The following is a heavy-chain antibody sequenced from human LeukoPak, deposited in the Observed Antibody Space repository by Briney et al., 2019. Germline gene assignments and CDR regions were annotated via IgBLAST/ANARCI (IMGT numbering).Heavy chain of an antibody. V-gene: IGHV4-61*02. CDR2: IYTSGST. D-gene: IGHD6-19*01. J-gene: IGHJ4*02. CDR1: GGSISSGSYY. CDR3: ASEVYSSGWDH. Sequence: SETLSLTCTVSGGSISSGSYYWSWIRQPAGKGLEWIGRIYTSGSTNYNPSLKSRVTISVDTSKNQLSLKLSSVTAADTAVYYCASEVYSSGWDHWGQGTLVTVSS.